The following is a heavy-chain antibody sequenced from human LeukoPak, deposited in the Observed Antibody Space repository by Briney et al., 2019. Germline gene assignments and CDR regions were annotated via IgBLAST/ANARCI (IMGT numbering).Heavy chain of an antibody. V-gene: IGHV6-1*01. Sequence: KPSQTLSLTCAISGDSLSSNSATWNWVRQSPSRGLEWLGRTYYRSKWYNDYAVSVKGRVTINPDASKKQLSLQLNSVTPEDTAMYYCARGNGYPFDYWGQGTLVTVSS. CDR3: ARGNGYPFDY. CDR2: TYYRSKWYN. CDR1: GDSLSSNSAT. J-gene: IGHJ4*02. D-gene: IGHD3-16*01.